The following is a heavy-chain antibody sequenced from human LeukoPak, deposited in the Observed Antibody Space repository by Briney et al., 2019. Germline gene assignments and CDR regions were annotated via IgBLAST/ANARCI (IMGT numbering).Heavy chain of an antibody. CDR1: GFTFSSYS. D-gene: IGHD3-22*01. V-gene: IGHV3-48*01. CDR2: ISSSSSTI. J-gene: IGHJ4*02. CDR3: ARGDDYYDSSGQNRDY. Sequence: GGSLRLSCAAPGFTFSSYSMNWVRKAPGKGLEWVSYISSSSSTIYYADSVKGRCTISRDNAKNSLYLQMNSLRAEDTAVYYCARGDDYYDSSGQNRDYWGQGTLVTVSS.